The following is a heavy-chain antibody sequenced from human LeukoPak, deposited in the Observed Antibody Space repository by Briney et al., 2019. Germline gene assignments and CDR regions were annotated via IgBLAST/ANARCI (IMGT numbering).Heavy chain of an antibody. V-gene: IGHV3-21*01. J-gene: IGHJ6*03. CDR1: GFTVSSNY. Sequence: GGSLRLSCAASGFTVSSNYMSWVRQAPGKGLEWVSSISSSSSYIYYADSVKGRFTISRDNAKNSLYLQMNSLRAEDTAVYYCARAHHSSDYYYMDVWGKGTTVTISS. D-gene: IGHD1-26*01. CDR3: ARAHHSSDYYYMDV. CDR2: ISSSSSYI.